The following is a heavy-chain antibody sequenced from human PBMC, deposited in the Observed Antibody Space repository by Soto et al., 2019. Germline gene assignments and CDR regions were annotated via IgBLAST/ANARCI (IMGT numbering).Heavy chain of an antibody. V-gene: IGHV5-51*01. CDR1: GYSFTDYW. Sequence: PGESLKISCKGSGYSFTDYWIGWVRQVPGKGLEWMGVIYPGDSETRFSPSFQGQVTISADKSIYTAYLQWSSLKASDSAMYYCARQGSPFGRNSFGYWGQGTLVTVSS. CDR2: IYPGDSET. D-gene: IGHD3-16*01. CDR3: ARQGSPFGRNSFGY. J-gene: IGHJ4*02.